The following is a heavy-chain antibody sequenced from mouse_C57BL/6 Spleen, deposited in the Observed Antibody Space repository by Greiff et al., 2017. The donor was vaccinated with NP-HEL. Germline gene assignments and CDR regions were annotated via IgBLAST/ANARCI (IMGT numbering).Heavy chain of an antibody. Sequence: QVQLQQSGPELVKPGASVKISCKASGYAFSSSWMNWVKQRPGKALEWIGRIYPGDGDTNYNGKFKGKATLTADKSSSTAYMQLSSLTSEDSAVYFCARHDYFWYFDVWGTGTTVTVSS. CDR1: GYAFSSSW. D-gene: IGHD2-4*01. V-gene: IGHV1-82*01. CDR3: ARHDYFWYFDV. CDR2: IYPGDGDT. J-gene: IGHJ1*03.